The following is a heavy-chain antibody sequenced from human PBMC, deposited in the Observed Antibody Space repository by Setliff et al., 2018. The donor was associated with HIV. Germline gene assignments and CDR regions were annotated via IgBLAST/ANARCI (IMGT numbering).Heavy chain of an antibody. Sequence: PSETLSLTCTVSGGSISSGSYYWSWIRQPPGKGLEWIGYIFYSGSTIYNPSLKSRVTISSDTSKNQFSLKLNSVTAADTAVYYCARDWPLEYWGQGTLVTVSS. CDR2: IFYSGST. CDR3: ARDWPLEY. J-gene: IGHJ4*02. CDR1: GGSISSGSYY. V-gene: IGHV4-61*01. D-gene: IGHD1-1*01.